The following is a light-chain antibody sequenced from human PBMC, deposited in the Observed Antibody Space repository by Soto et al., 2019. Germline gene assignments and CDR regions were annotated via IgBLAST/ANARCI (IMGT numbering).Light chain of an antibody. CDR1: DSNIGSNY. Sequence: QSVLTQPPSASGTPGQAVSISCSGSDSNIGSNYVYWYQQVPGMAPKLLIFRNDQRPSGVPDRFSGFKSGTSASLAITGLQAEDEADYYCQAYDYSLTAFVFGGGTKLTVL. V-gene: IGLV1-47*01. CDR2: RND. J-gene: IGLJ3*02. CDR3: QAYDYSLTAFV.